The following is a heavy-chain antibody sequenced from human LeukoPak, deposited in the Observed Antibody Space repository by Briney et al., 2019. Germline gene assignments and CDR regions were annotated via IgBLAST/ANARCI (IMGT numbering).Heavy chain of an antibody. D-gene: IGHD2-2*01. CDR3: ASPYCSSTSCYGAPFDY. CDR1: GGSFSSYA. V-gene: IGHV1-69*13. Sequence: GASVKLSCKASGGSFSSYAISLVRQAPGQGLEWMGGIIPIFGTANYAQKFQGRVTITADASTSTAYMELSSLRSEDTAVYYCASPYCSSTSCYGAPFDYWGQGTLVTVSS. CDR2: IIPIFGTA. J-gene: IGHJ4*02.